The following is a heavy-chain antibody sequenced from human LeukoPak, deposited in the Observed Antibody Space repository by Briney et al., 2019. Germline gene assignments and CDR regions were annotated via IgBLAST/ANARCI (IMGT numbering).Heavy chain of an antibody. J-gene: IGHJ4*02. D-gene: IGHD3-3*01. CDR2: IYYSGST. Sequence: PSETLSLTCTVSGGSVSSGSYYWSWIRQPPGKGLEWIGYIYYSGSTNYNPSLKSRVTISVDTSKNQFSLKLSSVTAADTAVYYCARLYYDFWSGYYYFDYWGQGTLVTVSS. CDR1: GGSVSSGSYY. V-gene: IGHV4-61*01. CDR3: ARLYYDFWSGYYYFDY.